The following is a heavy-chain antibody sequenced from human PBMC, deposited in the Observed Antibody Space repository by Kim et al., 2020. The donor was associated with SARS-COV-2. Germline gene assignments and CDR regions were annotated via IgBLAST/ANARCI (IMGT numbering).Heavy chain of an antibody. CDR3: ARGRRQQHEFDP. V-gene: IGHV4-34*01. CDR1: GGSFSGYY. J-gene: IGHJ5*02. CDR2: INHSGST. D-gene: IGHD6-13*01. Sequence: SETLSLTCAVYGGSFSGYYWSWIRQPPGKGLEWIGEINHSGSTNYNPSLKSRVTISVDTSKNQFSLKLSSVTAADTAVYYCARGRRQQHEFDPWGQGTLVTVSS.